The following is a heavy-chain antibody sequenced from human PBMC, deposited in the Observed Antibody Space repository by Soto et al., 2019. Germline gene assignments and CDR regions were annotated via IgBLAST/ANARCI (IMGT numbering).Heavy chain of an antibody. CDR2: IFSNDEK. Sequence: SGPTLVNTTETLTLTCTVSGFSLSDTRMSVSWIRQPPGKTLEWLADIFSNDEKSYSTSLKSRLTISKDTAGSLEVLTMTNMDPVDTATYYCARIQRDYDCVTGYYNDDAFDLWGQGTTAPVSS. D-gene: IGHD3-9*01. CDR1: GFSLSDTRMS. CDR3: ARIQRDYDCVTGYYNDDAFDL. V-gene: IGHV2-26*01. J-gene: IGHJ3*01.